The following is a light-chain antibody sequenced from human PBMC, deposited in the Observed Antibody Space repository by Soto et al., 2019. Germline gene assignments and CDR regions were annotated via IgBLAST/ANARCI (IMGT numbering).Light chain of an antibody. CDR3: QQSYSTPT. CDR1: QSISSY. V-gene: IGKV1-39*01. Sequence: DIQITQSPSSLSASVGDRVTITCRSRQSISSYLNWYQQKPGKAPKLLIYAASSLQSGVPSRFSGSGSGTDFTLTISSLHPEDFATYYSQQSYSTPTFGQGTRLEIK. CDR2: AAS. J-gene: IGKJ5*01.